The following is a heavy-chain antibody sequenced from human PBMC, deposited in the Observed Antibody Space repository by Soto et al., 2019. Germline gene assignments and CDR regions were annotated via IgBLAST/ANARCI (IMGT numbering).Heavy chain of an antibody. V-gene: IGHV3-15*01. CDR2: IKSQTDGGAT. CDR1: GFTFSYAW. CDR3: TTGMRHSSGWYGAFDI. Sequence: GGSLRLSCAASGFTFSYAWMDWVRQAPGKGLEWVGRIKSQTDGGATDYPAPVRDRFTISRDDSKNTLFLQMNSLKTEDTAVYYCTTGMRHSSGWYGAFDIWGQGTMVTVSS. D-gene: IGHD6-19*01. J-gene: IGHJ3*02.